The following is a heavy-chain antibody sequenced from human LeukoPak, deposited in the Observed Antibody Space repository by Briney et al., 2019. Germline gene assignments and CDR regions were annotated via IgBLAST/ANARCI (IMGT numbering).Heavy chain of an antibody. Sequence: ASVKVSCKASGYTFTSYGISWVRQAPGQGLEWMGWISAYNGNTNYAQKLQGRVTMTTDTSTSTAYMELRSLRSDDTAVYYCARDGVLWFGELLSDPPAYYMDVWGKGTTVTVSS. CDR1: GYTFTSYG. J-gene: IGHJ6*03. CDR3: ARDGVLWFGELLSDPPAYYMDV. D-gene: IGHD3-10*01. V-gene: IGHV1-18*01. CDR2: ISAYNGNT.